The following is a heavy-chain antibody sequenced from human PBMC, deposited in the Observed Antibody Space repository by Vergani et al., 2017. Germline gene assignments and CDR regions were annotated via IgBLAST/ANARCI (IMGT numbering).Heavy chain of an antibody. V-gene: IGHV1-69-2*01. D-gene: IGHD4-17*01. CDR1: GYTFTDHY. CDR3: ATPQTVTTGGMEV. Sequence: VQLVQSGAEVKKPGATMKISCKVSGYTFTDHYMHWVKQAPGKGLEWMGLVEPEDGETIYAEKFKGRVTIAADTSKDTAHLEVSSLRSEDTAVYYCATPQTVTTGGMEVWVQGTTVIVSS. CDR2: VEPEDGET. J-gene: IGHJ6*02.